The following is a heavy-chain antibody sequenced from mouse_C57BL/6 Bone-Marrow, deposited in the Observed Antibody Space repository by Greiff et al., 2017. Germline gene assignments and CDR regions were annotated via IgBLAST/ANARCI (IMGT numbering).Heavy chain of an antibody. Sequence: EVKLVESGGGLVQPGGSLKLSCAASGFTFSDYYMYWVRQTPEKRLEWVAYISNGGGSTYYPDTVKGRFPISRDNAKNTLYLQMSRLKSEDTAMYYCARPPYYDYPWFAYWGQGTLVTVSA. D-gene: IGHD2-4*01. CDR3: ARPPYYDYPWFAY. CDR2: ISNGGGST. J-gene: IGHJ3*01. CDR1: GFTFSDYY. V-gene: IGHV5-12*01.